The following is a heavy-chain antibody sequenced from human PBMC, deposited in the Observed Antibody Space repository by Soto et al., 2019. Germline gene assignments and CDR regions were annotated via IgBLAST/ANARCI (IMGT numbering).Heavy chain of an antibody. Sequence: GSTYYNPSLKSRVTISVDTSKNQFSLKLSSVTAADTAVYYCAREWGSDYAFDIWGQGTMVTVSS. CDR2: GST. CDR3: AREWGSDYAFDI. V-gene: IGHV4-31*02. J-gene: IGHJ3*02. D-gene: IGHD3-10*01.